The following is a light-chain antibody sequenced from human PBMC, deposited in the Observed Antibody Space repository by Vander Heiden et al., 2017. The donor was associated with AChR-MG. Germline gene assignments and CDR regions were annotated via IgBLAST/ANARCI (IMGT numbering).Light chain of an antibody. CDR2: DSS. Sequence: IELTQSPGDLSVSPGERATLSCGASQSVSSNFLAWYQQKPGLAPRLLIDDSSSRATGIPDRFSGSCSRTDFALTISILEPEDFAVYYCQRYGSSPRTFGQGTKVEIK. CDR1: QSVSSNF. J-gene: IGKJ1*01. CDR3: QRYGSSPRT. V-gene: IGKV3D-20*01.